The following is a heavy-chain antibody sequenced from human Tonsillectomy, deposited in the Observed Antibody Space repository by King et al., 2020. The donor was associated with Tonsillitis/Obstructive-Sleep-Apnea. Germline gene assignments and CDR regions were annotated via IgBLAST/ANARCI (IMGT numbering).Heavy chain of an antibody. CDR1: GYIFTGYY. Sequence: QLVQSGAEVKKPGASEKVSCKASGYIFTGYYLHWVRQAPGQGLEWMGRINPNSGGTIYAQKFQGRVTMTRDPSITTVYMEVTRLTSDDTVVYYCARDLGSGVSGMDVWGQGTTVTVSS. J-gene: IGHJ6*02. CDR3: ARDLGSGVSGMDV. D-gene: IGHD3-10*01. V-gene: IGHV1-2*05. CDR2: INPNSGGT.